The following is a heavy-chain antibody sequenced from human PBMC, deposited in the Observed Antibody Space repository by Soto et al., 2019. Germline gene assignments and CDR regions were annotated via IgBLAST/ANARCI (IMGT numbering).Heavy chain of an antibody. V-gene: IGHV5-51*01. D-gene: IGHD3-3*01. CDR3: ARSHLPTDFWSGYYPNPYYYGMDV. CDR2: IYPGDSDT. CDR1: GYSFTSYW. J-gene: IGHJ6*02. Sequence: GESLKISCKGSGYSFTSYWIGWVRQMPGKGLEWMGIIYPGDSDTRYSPSFQGQVTISADKSISTAYLQWSSLKASDTAMYYCARSHLPTDFWSGYYPNPYYYGMDVWGQGTTVTVSS.